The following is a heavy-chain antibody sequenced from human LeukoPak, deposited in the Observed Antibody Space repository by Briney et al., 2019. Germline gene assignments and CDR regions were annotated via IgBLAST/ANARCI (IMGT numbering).Heavy chain of an antibody. CDR3: ARGRGKKLRFLEWLLVAPFDY. V-gene: IGHV4-34*01. CDR2: INHSGST. D-gene: IGHD3-3*01. J-gene: IGHJ4*02. CDR1: GGSFSGYY. Sequence: PSETLSLTXAVYGGSFSGYYWSWIRQPPGKGREWIGEINHSGSTNYNPSLRSRVTISVDTSKTQFSLKLSSVTAADTAVYYCARGRGKKLRFLEWLLVAPFDYWGQGTLVTASS.